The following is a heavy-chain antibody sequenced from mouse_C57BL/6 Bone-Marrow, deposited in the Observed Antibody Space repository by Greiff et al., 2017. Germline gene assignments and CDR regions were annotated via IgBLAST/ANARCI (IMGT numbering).Heavy chain of an antibody. CDR3: ANYGSWFAV. CDR1: GYTFTSHW. Sequence: QVQLQQSGPELVRPGASVKISCKAPGYTFTSHWMQWVRQTPGQGLEWVAGIFRGSGSTYYNEKFKGKATLTVDTSSSTAYMQLSSLTSEDSAVYFCANYGSWFAVWGKGTLVTVSA. D-gene: IGHD1-1*02. V-gene: IGHV1-56*01. J-gene: IGHJ3*01. CDR2: IFRGSGST.